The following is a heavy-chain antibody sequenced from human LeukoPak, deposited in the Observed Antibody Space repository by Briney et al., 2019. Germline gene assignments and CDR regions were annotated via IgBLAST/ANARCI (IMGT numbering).Heavy chain of an antibody. CDR1: GYSFTSYW. CDR2: IYPGDSDT. J-gene: IGHJ6*02. D-gene: IGHD6-19*01. V-gene: IGHV5-51*01. CDR3: ARAVAGTDYYGMDV. Sequence: GASLKISCQGSGYSFTSYWIGWVRPMPGKGLEWMGIIYPGDSDTRYSLSFQDQVTISADKSISTAYLQWSSLKASDTAMYYCARAVAGTDYYGMDVWGQGTTVTVSS.